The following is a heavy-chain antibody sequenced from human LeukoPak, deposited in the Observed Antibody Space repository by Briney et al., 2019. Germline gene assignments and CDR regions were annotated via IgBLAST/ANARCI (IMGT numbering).Heavy chain of an antibody. CDR1: GGTFSSYA. Sequence: SVKVSCKASGGTFSSYAISWVRQAPGQGLEWMGRIIPIFGTANYAQKFQGRVTITTDESTSTAYMELSSLRSEDTAVYYCARERVADSSGYYYGRNAFDIWGQGTMVTVSS. J-gene: IGHJ3*02. V-gene: IGHV1-69*05. CDR2: IIPIFGTA. CDR3: ARERVADSSGYYYGRNAFDI. D-gene: IGHD3-22*01.